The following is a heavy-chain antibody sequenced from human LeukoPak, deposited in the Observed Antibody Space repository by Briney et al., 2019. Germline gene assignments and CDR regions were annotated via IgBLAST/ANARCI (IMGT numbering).Heavy chain of an antibody. V-gene: IGHV3-30*04. D-gene: IGHD1-26*01. Sequence: GGSLRLSCAASGFTFSSYAMHWVRQAPGKGLEWVAVISYDGSNKYYADSVKGRFTISRDNSKNTLYLQMNSLRAEDTAVYYCARDFGSGSYTEYYGMDVWGQGTTVTVSS. J-gene: IGHJ6*02. CDR1: GFTFSSYA. CDR2: ISYDGSNK. CDR3: ARDFGSGSYTEYYGMDV.